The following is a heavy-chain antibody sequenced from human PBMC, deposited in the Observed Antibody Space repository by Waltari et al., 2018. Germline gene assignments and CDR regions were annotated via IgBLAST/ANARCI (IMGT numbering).Heavy chain of an antibody. CDR2: ISSSGSTI. CDR1: GFTFSSYE. J-gene: IGHJ6*02. V-gene: IGHV3-48*03. CDR3: ARDSLEMATILYYYGMDV. D-gene: IGHD5-12*01. Sequence: EVQLVESGGGLVQPGGSLRLSCAASGFTFSSYEMNWVRKAHGKGLEWVSYISSSGSTIYYADSVKGRFTISRDNAKNSLYLQMNSLRAEDTAVYYCARDSLEMATILYYYGMDVWGQGTTVTVSS.